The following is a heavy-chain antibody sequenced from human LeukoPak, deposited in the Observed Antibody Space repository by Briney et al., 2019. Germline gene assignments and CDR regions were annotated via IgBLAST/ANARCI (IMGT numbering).Heavy chain of an antibody. V-gene: IGHV1-46*01. J-gene: IGHJ4*02. CDR2: INPSGGST. CDR1: GYTFTGYY. D-gene: IGHD5-24*01. Sequence: ASVTVSCKAFGYTFTGYYMHWVRQAPGQGLEWMGIINPSGGSTSYAQKFQGRVTMTRDTSTSTVYMELSSLRSEDTAVYYCARDISRDGYNSDYWGQGTLVTVSS. CDR3: ARDISRDGYNSDY.